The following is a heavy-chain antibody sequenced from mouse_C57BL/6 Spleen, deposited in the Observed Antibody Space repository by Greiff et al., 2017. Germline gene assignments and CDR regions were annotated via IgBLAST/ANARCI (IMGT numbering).Heavy chain of an antibody. CDR3: TSSEITTVVARFAD. CDR1: GYTFTDYE. Sequence: VKLMESGAELVRPGASVTLSCKASGYTFTDYEMHWVKQTPVHGLEWIGAIDPETGGTDYNLKFKGKAILTADKSSSTAYMELRSLTSEDSAVYYCTSSEITTVVARFADWGQGTLVTVSA. D-gene: IGHD1-1*01. J-gene: IGHJ3*01. V-gene: IGHV1-15*01. CDR2: IDPETGGT.